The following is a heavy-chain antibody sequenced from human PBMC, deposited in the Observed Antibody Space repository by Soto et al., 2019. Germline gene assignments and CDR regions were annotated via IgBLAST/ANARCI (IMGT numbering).Heavy chain of an antibody. J-gene: IGHJ6*02. CDR3: ASGGMATILGLYYYYGMDV. CDR1: GGSIRSGGYY. D-gene: IGHD5-12*01. V-gene: IGHV4-31*03. Sequence: SETLSLTCTVSGGSIRSGGYYWSWIRQHPGKGLEWIGYIYYSGSTYYNPSLKSRVTISVDTSKNQFSLKLSSVTAADTAVYYCASGGMATILGLYYYYGMDVWGQGTTVT. CDR2: IYYSGST.